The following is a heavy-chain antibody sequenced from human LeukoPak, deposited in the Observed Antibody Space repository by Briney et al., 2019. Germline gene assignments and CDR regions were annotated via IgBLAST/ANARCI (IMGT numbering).Heavy chain of an antibody. V-gene: IGHV3-9*03. J-gene: IGHJ4*02. Sequence: PGGSLRLSCAASGFTFDDYAMHWVRQAPGKGLEWVSGISWNSGSIVYADSVKGRFTISRDNAKNSLYLQMNSLRAEDMALYYCAKGAGIKYCSGGSCHSYYFDYWGQGTLVTVSS. CDR1: GFTFDDYA. D-gene: IGHD2-15*01. CDR2: ISWNSGSI. CDR3: AKGAGIKYCSGGSCHSYYFDY.